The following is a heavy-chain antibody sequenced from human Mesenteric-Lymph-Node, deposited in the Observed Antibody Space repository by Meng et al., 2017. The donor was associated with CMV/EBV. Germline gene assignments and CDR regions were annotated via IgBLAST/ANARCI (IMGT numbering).Heavy chain of an antibody. J-gene: IGHJ4*02. D-gene: IGHD1-26*01. CDR3: ARVIVGAGEVDY. V-gene: IGHV4-59*01. Sequence: SETLSLTCTVSGGSISSYYWSWIRQPPGKGLEWIGYIYYSGSTNYNPSLKSRVTISVDTSKNQFSLKLSSVTAADTAVYYCARVIVGAGEVDYWGQGTLVTVSS. CDR1: GGSISSYY. CDR2: IYYSGST.